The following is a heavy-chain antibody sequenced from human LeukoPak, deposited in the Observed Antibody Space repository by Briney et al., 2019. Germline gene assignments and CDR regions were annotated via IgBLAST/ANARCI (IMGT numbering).Heavy chain of an antibody. CDR2: IWYDGSNK. J-gene: IGHJ4*02. CDR3: ARDSRYFGWSATFDY. CDR1: GFTFSSYG. V-gene: IGHV3-33*01. Sequence: PGRSLRLSCAASGFTFSSYGMHWVRQAPGKGLEWVAVIWYDGSNKYYADSVKGRFNISRDNSKNTLYLQMNSLRAEDTAVYYCARDSRYFGWSATFDYWGQGTLVTVSS. D-gene: IGHD3-9*01.